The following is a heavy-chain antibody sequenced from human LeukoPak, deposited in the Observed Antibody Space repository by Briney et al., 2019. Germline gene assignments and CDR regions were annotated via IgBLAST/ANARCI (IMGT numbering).Heavy chain of an antibody. V-gene: IGHV3-21*01. Sequence: PGGSLRLSCAASGFTFSSYSMNWVRQAPGKGLEWVSSISSSSSYIYYADSVKGRFTISRDNAKNSLYLQMNSLRAEDTTVYYCARVGLPDFWSGSNWFDPWGQGTLVTVSS. J-gene: IGHJ5*02. CDR2: ISSSSSYI. CDR1: GFTFSSYS. CDR3: ARVGLPDFWSGSNWFDP. D-gene: IGHD3-3*01.